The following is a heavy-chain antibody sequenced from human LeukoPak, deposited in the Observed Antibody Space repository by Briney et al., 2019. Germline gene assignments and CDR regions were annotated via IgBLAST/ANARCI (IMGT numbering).Heavy chain of an antibody. V-gene: IGHV3-23*01. Sequence: PGGSLRLSCAASGFTFSSYAMSWVRQAPGKGLEWVSAISGSGGSTYYADSVKGRFTISRDNSKNTLYLQMNSLRAEDTAVYYCARSLPYDILTGSEPGGGMDVWGQGTTVTVSS. D-gene: IGHD3-9*01. CDR3: ARSLPYDILTGSEPGGGMDV. J-gene: IGHJ6*02. CDR1: GFTFSSYA. CDR2: ISGSGGST.